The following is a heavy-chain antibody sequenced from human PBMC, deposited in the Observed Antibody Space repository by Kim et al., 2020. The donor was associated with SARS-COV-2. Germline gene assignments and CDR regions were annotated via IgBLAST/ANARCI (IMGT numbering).Heavy chain of an antibody. V-gene: IGHV5-51*01. D-gene: IGHD3-10*01. J-gene: IGHJ4*02. CDR3: ARQMKLLWFGESPFDY. Sequence: FQGQVTISADKSISTAYLQWSSLKASDTAMYYCARQMKLLWFGESPFDYWGQGTLVTVSS.